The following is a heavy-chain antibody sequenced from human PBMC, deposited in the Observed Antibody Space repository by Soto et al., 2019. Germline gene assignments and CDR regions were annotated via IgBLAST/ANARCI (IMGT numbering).Heavy chain of an antibody. CDR1: SDSMNSGGYY. Sequence: SETLSLTCSVSSDSMNSGGYYWSCMRQHPGKGLEWIGYIYSNGDTYYNPSLKSRVTISVDTSKNQFSLNLTSVTAADTAVYYCARRGGSSSGYYYYAMDVWGQGTTVTVSS. V-gene: IGHV4-31*03. J-gene: IGHJ6*02. CDR2: IYSNGDT. CDR3: ARRGGSSSGYYYYAMDV. D-gene: IGHD6-6*01.